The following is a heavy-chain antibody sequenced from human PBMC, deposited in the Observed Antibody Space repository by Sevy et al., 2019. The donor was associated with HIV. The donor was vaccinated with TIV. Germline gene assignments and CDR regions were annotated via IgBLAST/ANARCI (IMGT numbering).Heavy chain of an antibody. CDR1: RFIFSTYT. J-gene: IGHJ6*02. V-gene: IGHV3-23*01. Sequence: GGSLRLSCAASRFIFSTYTMTWVRQAPGKGLEWVSGISGSGGSTYYSDSLKGRFTIFRDNSKNTVYLQMNSLRAEDTAVYYCAKGDRTFYGLYVWGQGTTVTVSS. CDR3: AKGDRTFYGLYV. CDR2: ISGSGGST. D-gene: IGHD2-15*01.